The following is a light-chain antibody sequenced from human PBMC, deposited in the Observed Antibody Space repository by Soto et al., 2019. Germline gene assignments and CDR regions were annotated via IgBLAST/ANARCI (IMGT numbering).Light chain of an antibody. J-gene: IGKJ5*01. CDR3: QPSNSFPIT. CDR2: DTS. V-gene: IGKV3-15*01. Sequence: EILLTQSPATLSASPGDCVTISCMANQGIGDTLAWYQHKPGQAPRLLIYDTSSLATGVPARFSGSRSGPEFTLTISSLQSEDFAIYYCQPSNSFPITFGEGTRLEIK. CDR1: QGIGDT.